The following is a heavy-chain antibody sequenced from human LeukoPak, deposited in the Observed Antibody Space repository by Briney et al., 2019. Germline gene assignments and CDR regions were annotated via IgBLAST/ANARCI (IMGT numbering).Heavy chain of an antibody. J-gene: IGHJ4*02. CDR3: ARGLHSLPRSTLDY. V-gene: IGHV3-74*01. D-gene: IGHD2-2*01. CDR2: INSDGRST. Sequence: GGSLRLSCAASGFTFSSYWMHWVRQAPGKGLVGVSRINSDGRSTNYADSVKGRFTISRDNAKNTLYLQMNSLRAEDTAVYYCARGLHSLPRSTLDYWGQGTLVTVSS. CDR1: GFTFSSYW.